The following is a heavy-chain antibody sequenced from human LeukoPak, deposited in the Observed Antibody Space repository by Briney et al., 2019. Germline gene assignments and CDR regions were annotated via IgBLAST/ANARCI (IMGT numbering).Heavy chain of an antibody. V-gene: IGHV1-2*02. J-gene: IGHJ4*02. Sequence: GASVKVSCKASGYTFTGYYMHWVRQAPGQGLEWMGWINPNSGGTNYAQKFEGRVTMTRDTSISTAYMELSRLRSDDTAVYYCARRAARRTTGLDYWGQGTLVTVS. CDR1: GYTFTGYY. CDR3: ARRAARRTTGLDY. D-gene: IGHD6-6*01. CDR2: INPNSGGT.